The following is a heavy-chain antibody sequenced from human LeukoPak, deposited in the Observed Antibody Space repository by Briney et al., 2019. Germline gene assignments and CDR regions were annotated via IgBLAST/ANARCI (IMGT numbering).Heavy chain of an antibody. CDR1: GGSISRSNW. Sequence: SETLSLTCAVSGGSISRSNWWSWVRQPPGKGLEWIGEIYHSGSTNYNPSLKSRVTISVDKSKNQFSLKLSSVTAADTAVYYCATRYGSGSYYNGPIDYWGQGTLVTVSS. D-gene: IGHD3-10*01. CDR3: ATRYGSGSYYNGPIDY. V-gene: IGHV4-4*02. J-gene: IGHJ4*02. CDR2: IYHSGST.